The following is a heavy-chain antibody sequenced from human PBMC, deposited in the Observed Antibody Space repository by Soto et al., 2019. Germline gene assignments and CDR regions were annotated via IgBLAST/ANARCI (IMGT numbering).Heavy chain of an antibody. V-gene: IGHV4-4*02. CDR2: IYHSGST. J-gene: IGHJ4*02. CDR1: GGSISSSNW. CDR3: ARAVKPRPGIAAAGFDY. Sequence: QVQLQESGPGLVKPSGTLSLTCAVSGGSISSSNWWSWVRQPPGKGLEWIGEIYHSGSTNYNPSLKRRVTISVGKSNNQFSLQRCSVTAADTAVYYCARAVKPRPGIAAAGFDYWGQGTLVTVSS. D-gene: IGHD6-13*01.